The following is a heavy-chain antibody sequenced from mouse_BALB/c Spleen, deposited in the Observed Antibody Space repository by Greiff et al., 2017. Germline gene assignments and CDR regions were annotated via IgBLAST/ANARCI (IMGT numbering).Heavy chain of an antibody. CDR3: ARLLRLDY. V-gene: IGHV14-3*02. CDR2: IDPANGNT. Sequence: EVQLQESGAELVKPGASVKLSCTASGFNIKDTYMHWVKQRPEQGLEWIGRIDPANGNTKYDPKFQGKATITADTSSNTAYLQLSSLTSEDTAVYYCARLLRLDYWGQGTTLTVSS. CDR1: GFNIKDTY. J-gene: IGHJ2*01. D-gene: IGHD1-2*01.